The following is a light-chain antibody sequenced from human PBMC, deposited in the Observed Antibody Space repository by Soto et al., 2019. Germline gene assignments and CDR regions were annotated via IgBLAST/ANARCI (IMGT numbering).Light chain of an antibody. CDR3: QSYDSSLGRV. V-gene: IGLV1-40*01. CDR1: SSNIGAGYD. CDR2: GNS. Sequence: QSVLTQPPSVSGAPGQRVTISCTGSSSNIGAGYDVHWYQQLPGTAPKLLIYGNSNRPSGVPDRFSGSKSGTSASLAITGLRAEVEADYYCQSYDSSLGRVFGGGTQRTV. J-gene: IGLJ2*01.